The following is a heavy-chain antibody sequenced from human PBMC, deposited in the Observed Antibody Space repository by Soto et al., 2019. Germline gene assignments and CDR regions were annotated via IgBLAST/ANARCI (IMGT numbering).Heavy chain of an antibody. CDR2: ISAHNGNT. V-gene: IGHV1-18*01. J-gene: IGHJ4*02. CDR3: ARGRYGDY. D-gene: IGHD1-1*01. Sequence: QVHLVQSGAEVKKPGASVKVSCKASGYTFTSYGITWVRQAPGQGLEWMGWISAHNGNTDYAQKLQGRVIVTRDTSTSTASMERRSLRSDDTAVYYCARGRYGDYWGQGALVTVSS. CDR1: GYTFTSYG.